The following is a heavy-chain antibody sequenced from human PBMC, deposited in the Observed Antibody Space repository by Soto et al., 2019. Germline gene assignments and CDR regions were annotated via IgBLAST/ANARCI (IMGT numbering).Heavy chain of an antibody. Sequence: PSETLSLTCTVSDGSISTYFCNWIRQPAGKGLEWIGRIDNSGNTNYNPSLKSRVTMSVDRSKNQFSLKLTSVTAADTAVYYCAREAGDDYGDFDDYWGQGTQVTVSS. CDR2: IDNSGNT. J-gene: IGHJ4*02. D-gene: IGHD4-17*01. CDR1: DGSISTYF. CDR3: AREAGDDYGDFDDY. V-gene: IGHV4-4*07.